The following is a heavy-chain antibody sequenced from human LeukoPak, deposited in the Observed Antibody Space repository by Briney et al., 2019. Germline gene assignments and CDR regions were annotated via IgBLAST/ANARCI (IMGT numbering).Heavy chain of an antibody. CDR1: GFTFSSYG. V-gene: IGHV3-30-3*01. CDR3: TRGTNDYGGIERKKPFDY. J-gene: IGHJ4*02. D-gene: IGHD4-23*01. Sequence: GGSLRLSCAASGFTFSSYGMHWVRQAPGKGLEWVAVISYDGSNKYYVDSVKGRFTISRDNSKNTLYLQMSSLRAEDTAVYYCTRGTNDYGGIERKKPFDYWGLGTLVTVSS. CDR2: ISYDGSNK.